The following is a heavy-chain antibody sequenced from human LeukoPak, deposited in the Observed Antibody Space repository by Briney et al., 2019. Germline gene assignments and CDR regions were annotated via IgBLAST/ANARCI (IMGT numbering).Heavy chain of an antibody. CDR3: ARSRYYYYYYMDV. Sequence: SETLSLTCTVSGGSISSSSYYWGWIRQPPGKGLEWIGSIYYSGSTYYNPSLKSRVTMSVDTSKNQFSLKLSSVTAADTAVYYCARSRYYYYYYMDVWGKGTTVTVSS. CDR2: IYYSGST. CDR1: GGSISSSSYY. V-gene: IGHV4-39*07. D-gene: IGHD1-14*01. J-gene: IGHJ6*03.